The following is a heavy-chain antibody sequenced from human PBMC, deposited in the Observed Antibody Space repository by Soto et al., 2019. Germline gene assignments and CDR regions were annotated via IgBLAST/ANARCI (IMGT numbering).Heavy chain of an antibody. Sequence: GGSLRLSCAVSGFTLTTYSMSWVRQAPGKGLEWISFINKNGFTIYYADSVKGRFTISRDYAKNSLYLQMDSLRHEDTAVYYCARGAVTGTSLFDYWGLGTLVTVSS. D-gene: IGHD6-19*01. CDR3: ARGAVTGTSLFDY. V-gene: IGHV3-48*02. J-gene: IGHJ4*02. CDR2: INKNGFTI. CDR1: GFTLTTYS.